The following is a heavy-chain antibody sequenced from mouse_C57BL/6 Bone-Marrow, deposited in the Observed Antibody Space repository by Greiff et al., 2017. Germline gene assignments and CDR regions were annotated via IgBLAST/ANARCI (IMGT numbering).Heavy chain of an antibody. D-gene: IGHD1-1*01. CDR3: ERVYGSLVLFDY. CDR2: ISNKANGYTT. CDR1: GFTFTGYY. V-gene: IGHV7-3*01. Sequence: EVKLMESGGGLVQPGGSLSLSCAASGFTFTGYYMSWVRQPPGKALEWLGFISNKANGYTTKYSASVKGRFTISRDNSQCILYRQMNALRAEDSASYYCERVYGSLVLFDYWRQGTTLTVSS. J-gene: IGHJ2*01.